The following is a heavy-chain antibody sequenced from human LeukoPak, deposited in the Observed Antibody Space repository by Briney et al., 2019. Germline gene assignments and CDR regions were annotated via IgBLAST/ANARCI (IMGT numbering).Heavy chain of an antibody. CDR3: ARARRFAAAGTTAFDI. J-gene: IGHJ3*02. V-gene: IGHV4-30-4*08. CDR2: IYYSGNT. CDR1: GGSVSSGDYY. D-gene: IGHD6-13*01. Sequence: SQTLSLTCTVSGGSVSSGDYYWNWIRQPPGKGLEWVGYIYYSGNTYYNPSLKSRLTISVDTSKNQFSLQLTAVTAADTAVYYCARARRFAAAGTTAFDIWGQGTMVTVSS.